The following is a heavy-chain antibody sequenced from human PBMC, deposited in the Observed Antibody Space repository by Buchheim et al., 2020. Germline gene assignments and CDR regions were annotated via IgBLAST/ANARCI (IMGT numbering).Heavy chain of an antibody. D-gene: IGHD3-3*01. CDR2: INHSGRS. Sequence: VQLVESGGGLVQPGGSLRLSCAASGFTFSSYSMNWVRQAPGKGLEWIGEINHSGRSNYNPPLKSRVTISVDTSKNPFSLKLSSVTAADTAVYYCARGKGITIFGVVDALWYFDYWGQGTL. V-gene: IGHV4-34*01. J-gene: IGHJ4*02. CDR1: GFTFSSYS. CDR3: ARGKGITIFGVVDALWYFDY.